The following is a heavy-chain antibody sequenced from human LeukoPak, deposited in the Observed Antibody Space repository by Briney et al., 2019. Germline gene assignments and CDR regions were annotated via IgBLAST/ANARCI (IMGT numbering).Heavy chain of an antibody. CDR3: SRASSSVPNLLDY. CDR1: GFTFSSNW. D-gene: IGHD6-19*01. CDR2: ISTDGSST. Sequence: QPGGSLRLSCAASGFTFSSNWMHWVRQGPGKGLVWVSRISTDGSSTTYADSVKGRFTISRDNAKNTLYLQMNSLRAEDTAVYYCSRASSSVPNLLDYWRQGTLVTVSS. V-gene: IGHV3-74*01. J-gene: IGHJ4*02.